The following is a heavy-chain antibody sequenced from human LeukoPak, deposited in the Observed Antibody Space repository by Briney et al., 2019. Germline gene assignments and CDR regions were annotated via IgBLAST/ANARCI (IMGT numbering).Heavy chain of an antibody. CDR3: TTSRHSSSWYYNDY. V-gene: IGHV3-48*01. CDR2: LSASSTII. CDR1: GFTFSVNS. J-gene: IGHJ4*02. Sequence: PGGSLRLSCVGSGFTFSVNSMNWVRQAPGRGLEWVSHLSASSTIIHYADSVKGRVTISRDNAKNSVFLQMNRLRVEDTAVYYCTTSRHSSSWYYNDYWGQGILVTVP. D-gene: IGHD6-13*01.